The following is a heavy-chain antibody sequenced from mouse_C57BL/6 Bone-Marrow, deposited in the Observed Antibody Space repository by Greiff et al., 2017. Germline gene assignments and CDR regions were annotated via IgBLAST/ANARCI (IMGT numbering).Heavy chain of an antibody. CDR2: IHPNNDGT. CDR1: GYTFTTYP. V-gene: IGHV1-22*01. Sequence: VQLQQPGPELVKPGASVKMSCKASGYTFTTYPMHWVKQSHGKSLEWIGYIHPNNDGTSYNQKFKGKATLTVNKSSSTAYMALSRLTSEDSAVEYCARPDGSSYFAYWGQGTLVTVSA. J-gene: IGHJ3*01. D-gene: IGHD1-1*01. CDR3: ARPDGSSYFAY.